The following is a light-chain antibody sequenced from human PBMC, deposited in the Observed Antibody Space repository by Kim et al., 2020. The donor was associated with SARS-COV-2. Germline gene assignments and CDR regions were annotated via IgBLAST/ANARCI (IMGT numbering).Light chain of an antibody. V-gene: IGKV3-15*01. CDR3: QQYNNRPWT. CDR2: GAS. CDR1: QSVSSN. Sequence: EIVMTQSPATLSLSPGERATLSCRASQSVSSNLAWYQQKPGQAPRLLIYGASTRATGIPARFSGSGSGTEFTLTISSLQSEDFAVYYCQQYNNRPWTFGQGTKVDIK. J-gene: IGKJ1*01.